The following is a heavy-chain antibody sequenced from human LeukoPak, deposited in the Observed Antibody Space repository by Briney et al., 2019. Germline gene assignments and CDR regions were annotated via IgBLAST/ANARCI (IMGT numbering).Heavy chain of an antibody. CDR2: IWYDGSNK. CDR3: AREVYTNFGVPGGWFDP. V-gene: IGHV3-33*01. J-gene: IGHJ5*02. CDR1: GYTFSSYG. Sequence: PGGSLRLSCAASGYTFSSYGMHWVRQAPGKGLEWVAVIWYDGSNKYYADSVKGRFTISRDNSKNTLYLQMNSLRAEDTAVYYCAREVYTNFGVPGGWFDPWGQGTLVTVSS. D-gene: IGHD3-3*01.